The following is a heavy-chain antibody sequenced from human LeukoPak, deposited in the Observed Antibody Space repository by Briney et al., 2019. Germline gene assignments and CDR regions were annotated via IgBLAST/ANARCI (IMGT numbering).Heavy chain of an antibody. V-gene: IGHV3-23*01. CDR2: ISTNGGST. CDR3: AKSDSGSYYQSYFDY. J-gene: IGHJ4*02. D-gene: IGHD1-26*01. CDR1: GFTFSSYA. Sequence: GGSLRLSCEASGFTFSSYAMSWVRQAPGKGLEWVSGISTNGGSTSYADSVKGRFTISRDNSKNTLYLQMNSLRAEDTAVYYCAKSDSGSYYQSYFDYWGQGTLVTVSS.